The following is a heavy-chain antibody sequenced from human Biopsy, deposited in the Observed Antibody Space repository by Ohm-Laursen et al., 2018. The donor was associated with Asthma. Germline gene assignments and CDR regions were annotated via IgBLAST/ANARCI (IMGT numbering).Heavy chain of an antibody. D-gene: IGHD2-21*02. J-gene: IGHJ4*02. V-gene: IGHV4-59*01. Sequence: GTLSLTCTVSGVSISSDYWSWIRQPPGKGLEWIGHIYYSGSTNYQPSLKSRVTISVDTSKNQFSLKLRSATAADAAVYYCARGISRVTGLFDHFDSWGQGTLVTVSS. CDR2: IYYSGST. CDR3: ARGISRVTGLFDHFDS. CDR1: GVSISSDY.